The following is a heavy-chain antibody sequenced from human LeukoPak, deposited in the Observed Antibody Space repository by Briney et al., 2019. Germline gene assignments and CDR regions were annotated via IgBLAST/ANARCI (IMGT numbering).Heavy chain of an antibody. J-gene: IGHJ3*02. CDR1: GGSISSYY. CDR2: IYYSGST. CDR3: ARVAEDSYGSNDAFDI. V-gene: IGHV4-59*01. Sequence: PSETLSLTCTVSGGSISSYYWSWIRQPPGKGLEWIGYIYYSGSTNYNPSLKSRVTISVDTSKNQFSLKLSSVTAADTAVYYCARVAEDSYGSNDAFDIWGQGTMVTVSS. D-gene: IGHD5-18*01.